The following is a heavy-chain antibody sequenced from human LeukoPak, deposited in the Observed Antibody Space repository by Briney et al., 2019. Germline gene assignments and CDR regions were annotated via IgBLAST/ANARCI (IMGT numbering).Heavy chain of an antibody. Sequence: PGGSLRLSCTVSGFTFDNYVMAWVRQAPGKGLEWVSGISGNGVGTDYADSVTGRFTISRDNSKNTLCLQMNSLRAEDTAVYYCAKVSSGCPDYWGQGTLVTVSS. J-gene: IGHJ4*02. D-gene: IGHD6-19*01. CDR1: GFTFDNYV. CDR3: AKVSSGCPDY. CDR2: ISGNGVGT. V-gene: IGHV3-23*01.